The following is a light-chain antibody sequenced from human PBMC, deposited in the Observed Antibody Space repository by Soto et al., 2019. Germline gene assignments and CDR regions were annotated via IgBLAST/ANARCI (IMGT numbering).Light chain of an antibody. V-gene: IGKV1-39*01. CDR3: QQSYSTPRT. Sequence: DIQMTQSQSSLSASVGDRVTITCRASQSISSYLNWYQQKPGKATKILIYAASSLQSGVPSRFSGRGSGTDFTLTISSLQPEDFATYYCQQSYSTPRTFGQGTKVEIK. CDR1: QSISSY. CDR2: AAS. J-gene: IGKJ1*01.